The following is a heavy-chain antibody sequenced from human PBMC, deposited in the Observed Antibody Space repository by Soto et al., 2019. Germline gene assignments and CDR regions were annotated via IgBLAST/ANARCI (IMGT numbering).Heavy chain of an antibody. CDR1: GFTFTSYG. Sequence: QVKLVKSGDEVKKPGASVKVSCKASGFTFTSYGISWVRQAPGQGLEWMGWISAYNGNTYYAPKLQGRVTMTTDTSTITAFMELRSLRSDYTAVYYCARYGATTAFDYWGQGTLVTVSS. J-gene: IGHJ4*02. CDR2: ISAYNGNT. D-gene: IGHD1-26*01. CDR3: ARYGATTAFDY. V-gene: IGHV1-18*01.